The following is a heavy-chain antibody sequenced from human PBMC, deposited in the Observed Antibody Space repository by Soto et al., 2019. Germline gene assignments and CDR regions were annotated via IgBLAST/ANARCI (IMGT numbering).Heavy chain of an antibody. J-gene: IGHJ4*02. CDR1: GFPFSSYA. Sequence: GGSLRLSCAASGFPFSSYAMSWVRQAPGKGLEWVSSITVGGGHTYYGASVEGRFTISRDNSKNTLYLQMNSLRAEDTAVYYCANLNRIAARYFDYWGQGTLVTVSS. D-gene: IGHD6-6*01. CDR2: ITVGGGHT. CDR3: ANLNRIAARYFDY. V-gene: IGHV3-23*01.